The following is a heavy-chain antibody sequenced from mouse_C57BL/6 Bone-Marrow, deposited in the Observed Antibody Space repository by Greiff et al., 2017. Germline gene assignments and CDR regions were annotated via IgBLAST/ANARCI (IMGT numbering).Heavy chain of an antibody. J-gene: IGHJ1*03. D-gene: IGHD1-1*01. Sequence: VQLQQPGAELVRPGTSVKVSCKASGYAFTSYLIAWVKQRPGQGLEWIGVINPGSGGTNYNEKFKDKATLTADKSSSTAYMQLSSLTSEDSAVYYCAGGRLRSRDWYFDVWGTGTTVTVSS. CDR2: INPGSGGT. CDR3: AGGRLRSRDWYFDV. V-gene: IGHV1-54*01. CDR1: GYAFTSYL.